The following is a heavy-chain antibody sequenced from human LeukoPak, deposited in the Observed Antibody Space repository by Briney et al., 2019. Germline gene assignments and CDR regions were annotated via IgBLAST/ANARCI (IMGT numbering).Heavy chain of an antibody. J-gene: IGHJ5*02. D-gene: IGHD3-22*01. CDR2: ISGSGGST. V-gene: IGHV3-23*01. CDR3: AKDPSTYYYDSSGLPNWFDP. Sequence: PGGSLRLSCAASGFTFSSYAMSWVRQAPGKGLEWVSAISGSGGSTYYADSVKGWFTISRDNSKNTLYLQMNSLRAEDTAVYYCAKDPSTYYYDSSGLPNWFDPWGQGTLVTVSS. CDR1: GFTFSSYA.